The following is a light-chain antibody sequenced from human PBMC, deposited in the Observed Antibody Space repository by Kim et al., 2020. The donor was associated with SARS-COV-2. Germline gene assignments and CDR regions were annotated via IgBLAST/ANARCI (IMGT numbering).Light chain of an antibody. CDR1: QSVSSN. Sequence: EMGMTQSQATLSVSPGERATLSCRASQSVSSNLAWYQQKPGQAPRLLIYGASTRATGIPARFSGNGSGTEFTLTISSLQSEDFAVYYCQQYNRWPLTFGGGTKVDIK. V-gene: IGKV3-15*01. J-gene: IGKJ4*01. CDR3: QQYNRWPLT. CDR2: GAS.